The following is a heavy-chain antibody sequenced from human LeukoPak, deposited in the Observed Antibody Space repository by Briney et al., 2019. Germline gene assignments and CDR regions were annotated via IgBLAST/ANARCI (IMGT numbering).Heavy chain of an antibody. J-gene: IGHJ4*02. V-gene: IGHV3-21*01. CDR2: ISSSSSYI. CDR1: GFTFSSYS. CDR3: ARDVRGQWLDY. Sequence: GGSLRFSCAASGFTFSSYSMNWVRQAPGKGLEWVSSISSSSSYIYYADSVKGRFTISRDNAKNSLYLQMNSLRAEDTAVYYCARDVRGQWLDYWGQGTLVTVSS. D-gene: IGHD6-19*01.